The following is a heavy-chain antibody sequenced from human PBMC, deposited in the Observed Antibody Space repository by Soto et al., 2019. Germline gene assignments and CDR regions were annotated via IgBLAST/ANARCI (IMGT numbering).Heavy chain of an antibody. CDR1: GYGFTTYG. Sequence: QVHLVQSGAEVKKPGASVKVSCKGSGYGFTTYGITWVRQAPGQGLEWMAWISAHNGNTNYAQKFQGRVTVTRDTSTSTAYMELRGLRSDDTAVYYCARGRYGDYWGQGALVTVSS. CDR2: ISAHNGNT. CDR3: ARGRYGDY. J-gene: IGHJ4*02. D-gene: IGHD1-1*01. V-gene: IGHV1-18*01.